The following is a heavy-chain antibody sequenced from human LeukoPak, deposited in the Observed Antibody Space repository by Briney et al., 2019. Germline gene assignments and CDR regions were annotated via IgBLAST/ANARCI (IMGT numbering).Heavy chain of an antibody. Sequence: KPSETLSLTCTVSGGSISSSSYYWGWIRQPPGKGLDWFGSIYYSGSTYYNPSLKSRVTISVDTSKKQFSLKLSSVTAADTAVYFCARVRDWWSGFDYWGQGTLVTVSS. CDR3: ARVRDWWSGFDY. D-gene: IGHD2-15*01. V-gene: IGHV4-39*01. J-gene: IGHJ4*02. CDR2: IYYSGST. CDR1: GGSISSSSYY.